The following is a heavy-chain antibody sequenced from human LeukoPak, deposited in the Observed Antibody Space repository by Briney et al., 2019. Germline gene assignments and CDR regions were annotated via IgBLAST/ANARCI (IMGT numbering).Heavy chain of an antibody. CDR2: TRDKANSYTT. CDR3: ARVGNSGGYYNPLDY. D-gene: IGHD3-22*01. CDR1: GFTFSDHY. V-gene: IGHV3-72*01. Sequence: PGGSLRLSCAASGFTFSDHYMDWVRQAPGKGLEWVGRTRDKANSYTTEYAASVKDRFTMSRDDSKNSVYLQMNSLKIDDTAVYYCARVGNSGGYYNPLDYWGQGTLVTVSS. J-gene: IGHJ4*02.